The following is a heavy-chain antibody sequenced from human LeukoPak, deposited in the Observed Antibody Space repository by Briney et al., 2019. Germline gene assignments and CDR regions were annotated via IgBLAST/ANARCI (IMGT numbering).Heavy chain of an antibody. V-gene: IGHV3-7*05. CDR2: IKEDGSEK. D-gene: IGHD1-1*01. CDR3: ARVWNGRTFIDY. J-gene: IGHJ4*02. CDR1: GFTFSSYW. Sequence: GGSLRLPCTVSGFTFSSYWMNWVRQTPGTGLEWVANIKEDGSEKYYVDSVKGRFTISRENAKNSLYLQMNSLRAEDTAVYYCARVWNGRTFIDYWGQGTLVTVSS.